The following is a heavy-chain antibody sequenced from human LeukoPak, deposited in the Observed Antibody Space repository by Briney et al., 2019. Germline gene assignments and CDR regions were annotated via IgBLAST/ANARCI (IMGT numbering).Heavy chain of an antibody. D-gene: IGHD6-13*01. Sequence: SETLSLTCAVYGGSFSGYYWSWIRQPPGKGLEWIGEINHSGGTNYNPSLKSRVTISVDTSKNQFSLKLSSVTAADTAVYYCARGRYSSSWSYYYYMDVWGKGTTVTVSS. CDR3: ARGRYSSSWSYYYYMDV. J-gene: IGHJ6*03. CDR2: INHSGGT. V-gene: IGHV4-34*01. CDR1: GGSFSGYY.